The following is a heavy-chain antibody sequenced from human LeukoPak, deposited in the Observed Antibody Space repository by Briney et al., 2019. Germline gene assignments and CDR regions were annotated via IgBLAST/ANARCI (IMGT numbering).Heavy chain of an antibody. D-gene: IGHD2-2*02. Sequence: GGSLRLSCAASGFTFSSYAMSWVRQAPGKGLEWVSDISGSGGSTYYADSVKGRFTISRDNSKNTLYLQMNSLRAEDTAVYYCAKDDRYCSSTSCYNYFDYWGQGTLVTVSS. CDR2: ISGSGGST. CDR1: GFTFSSYA. J-gene: IGHJ4*02. V-gene: IGHV3-23*01. CDR3: AKDDRYCSSTSCYNYFDY.